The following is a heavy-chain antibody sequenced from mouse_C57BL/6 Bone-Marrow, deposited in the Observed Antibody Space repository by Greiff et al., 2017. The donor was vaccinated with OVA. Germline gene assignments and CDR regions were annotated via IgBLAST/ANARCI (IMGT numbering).Heavy chain of an antibody. J-gene: IGHJ3*01. Sequence: EVMLVESGGGLVKPGGSLKLSCAASGFTFSDYGMHWVRQAPEKGLEWVAYISSGSSTIYYADTVKGRFTISRDNAKNTLFLQMTSLRSEDTAMYYCAREDYYYGSSGFAYWGQGTLVTVSA. D-gene: IGHD1-1*01. V-gene: IGHV5-17*01. CDR1: GFTFSDYG. CDR2: ISSGSSTI. CDR3: AREDYYYGSSGFAY.